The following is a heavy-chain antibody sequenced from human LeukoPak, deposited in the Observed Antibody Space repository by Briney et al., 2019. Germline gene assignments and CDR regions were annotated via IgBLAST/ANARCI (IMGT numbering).Heavy chain of an antibody. Sequence: PGGSLRLSCAAAGFTFDDYGMSWVRQAPGKGLEWVSAISGSGGSTYYADSVKGRFTISRDNSKNTLYLQMNSLRAEDTAVYYCAKDRLTVAGTFDYFDYWGQGTLVTVSS. CDR2: ISGSGGST. V-gene: IGHV3-23*01. D-gene: IGHD6-19*01. CDR1: GFTFDDYG. J-gene: IGHJ4*02. CDR3: AKDRLTVAGTFDYFDY.